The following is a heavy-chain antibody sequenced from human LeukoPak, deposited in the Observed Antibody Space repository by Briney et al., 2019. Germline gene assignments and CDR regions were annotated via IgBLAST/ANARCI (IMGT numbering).Heavy chain of an antibody. J-gene: IGHJ6*02. CDR2: MNPNSGNT. CDR3: ARGSVLIYYYGMDV. D-gene: IGHD4/OR15-4a*01. Sequence: ASEKVSCKASGYTFTSYDINWVRQATGQGLEWMGWMNPNSGNTGYAQKFQGRVTMTRNTSISTAYMELSSLRSEDTAVYYCARGSVLIYYYGMDVWGQGTTVTVSS. V-gene: IGHV1-8*01. CDR1: GYTFTSYD.